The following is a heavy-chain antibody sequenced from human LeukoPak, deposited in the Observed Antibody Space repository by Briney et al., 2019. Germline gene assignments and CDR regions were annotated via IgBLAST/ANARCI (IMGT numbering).Heavy chain of an antibody. CDR2: IKSKTHGGTA. Sequence: GGSLRLSCAASGFTYSSYAMSWVRQAPGKGLEWVGRIKSKTHGGTADYAAPVQGRFTISRDDSKNTLYLQMNSLKTEDTAVYYCTTLYNPDYWGQGTLVTVSS. D-gene: IGHD1-1*01. CDR1: GFTYSSYA. V-gene: IGHV3-15*01. CDR3: TTLYNPDY. J-gene: IGHJ4*02.